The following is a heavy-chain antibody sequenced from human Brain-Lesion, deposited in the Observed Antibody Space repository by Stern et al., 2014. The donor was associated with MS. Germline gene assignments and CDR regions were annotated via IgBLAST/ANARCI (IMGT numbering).Heavy chain of an antibody. V-gene: IGHV1-24*01. CDR1: GYTLTELS. D-gene: IGHD1-26*01. CDR3: ATLSPGAGGNYYRHFDY. CDR2: FDPEDGET. J-gene: IGHJ4*02. Sequence: QLVESGAEVKKPGASVKVSCKVSGYTLTELSMHWVRQAPRKGLEWMGGFDPEDGETIYAQKFQGRVTMTEDTSTDTAYMELSSLRSEDTAVYYCATLSPGAGGNYYRHFDYWGQGTLVTVSS.